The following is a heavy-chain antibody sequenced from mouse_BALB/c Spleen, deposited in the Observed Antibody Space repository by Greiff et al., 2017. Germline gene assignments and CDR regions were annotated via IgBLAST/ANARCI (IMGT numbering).Heavy chain of an antibody. J-gene: IGHJ3*01. CDR2: ISSGGSYT. Sequence: EVHLVESGGGLVKPGGSLKLSCAASGFTFSSYAMSWVRQSPEKRLEWVAEISSGGSYTYYPDTVTGRFTISRDNAKNTLYLEMSSLRSEDTAMYYCARDGYGNPFAYWGQGTLVTVSA. V-gene: IGHV5-9-4*01. D-gene: IGHD2-10*02. CDR1: GFTFSSYA. CDR3: ARDGYGNPFAY.